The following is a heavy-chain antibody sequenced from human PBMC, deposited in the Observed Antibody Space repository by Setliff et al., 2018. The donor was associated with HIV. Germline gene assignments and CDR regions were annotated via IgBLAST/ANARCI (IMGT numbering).Heavy chain of an antibody. J-gene: IGHJ4*02. Sequence: GGSLRLSCATSGFTLSTYGMHWVRQAPGKGLEWVARVHYNGNDKVYVDSVKGRFTISRDNSENTLYLQMDGLRAEDTAVYYCAKDKGGYNWNYFDYWGPGTQVTVSS. D-gene: IGHD1-20*01. CDR1: GFTLSTYG. CDR2: VHYNGNDK. V-gene: IGHV3-30*02. CDR3: AKDKGGYNWNYFDY.